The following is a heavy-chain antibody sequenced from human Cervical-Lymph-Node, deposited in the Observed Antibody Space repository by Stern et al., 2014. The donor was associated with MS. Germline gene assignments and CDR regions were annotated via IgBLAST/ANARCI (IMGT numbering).Heavy chain of an antibody. V-gene: IGHV4-61*02. CDR1: GGSVGSGSYD. D-gene: IGHD5-18*01. Sequence: QVHLVESGPGLVKPSQTLSLTCTVSGGSVGSGSYDWSWIRQPAGKGLEWIGRIYTTGSTYYNPSLKSRVSISIDTSKTQFSLKLPSVTAADTAVYYCARDKEDTNMAFRYFDNWGQGTLVTVSS. CDR2: IYTTGST. CDR3: ARDKEDTNMAFRYFDN. J-gene: IGHJ4*02.